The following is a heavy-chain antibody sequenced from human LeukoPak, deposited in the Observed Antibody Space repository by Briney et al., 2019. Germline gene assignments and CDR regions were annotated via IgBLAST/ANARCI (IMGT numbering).Heavy chain of an antibody. Sequence: PSETLSLTCTVSGGSISSHYWSWIRQPPGKGLEWIGYIYYSGSTNYNPSLRSRVTISVDTSKNQFSLKLSSVTAADTAVYYCARGKDYYDSSGYSNWFDPWGQGTLVTVSS. CDR3: ARGKDYYDSSGYSNWFDP. V-gene: IGHV4-59*11. J-gene: IGHJ5*02. CDR1: GGSISSHY. CDR2: IYYSGST. D-gene: IGHD3-22*01.